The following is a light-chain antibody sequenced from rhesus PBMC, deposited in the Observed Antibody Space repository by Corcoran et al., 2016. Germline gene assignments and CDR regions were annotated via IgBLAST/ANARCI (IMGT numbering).Light chain of an antibody. J-gene: IGKJ4*01. CDR1: QGISSY. V-gene: IGKV1-28*02. Sequence: DIQMTQSPSSLSAFVGDTVTITCRASQGISSYLNWFQQKPGKAPKLLIYAANTLQGGVPSRFSGSGSGTDFTLTISSLHPEDFATYYCQQYKSYPLTFGGGTKVEIK. CDR3: QQYKSYPLT. CDR2: AAN.